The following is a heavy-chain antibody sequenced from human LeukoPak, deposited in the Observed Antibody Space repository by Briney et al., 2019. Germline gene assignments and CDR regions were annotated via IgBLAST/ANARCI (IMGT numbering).Heavy chain of an antibody. D-gene: IGHD3-10*01. V-gene: IGHV4-31*03. CDR2: IYYSGST. CDR1: GGSISHAGYY. J-gene: IGHJ6*02. Sequence: PSETLSLTCTVSGGSISHAGYYWSWIRQHPGKGLEWVGYIYYSGSTYYNPSLKTRVTISVDTSKNQFSLKLSSVTAADTAVYYCARDAEYYYGPGSYFSGIDVWGQGTTVTVSS. CDR3: ARDAEYYYGPGSYFSGIDV.